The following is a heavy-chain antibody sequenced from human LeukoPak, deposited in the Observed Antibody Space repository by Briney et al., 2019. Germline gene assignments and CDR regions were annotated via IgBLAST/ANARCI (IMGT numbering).Heavy chain of an antibody. CDR3: ASSRNYYPRGDF. V-gene: IGHV4-4*07. CDR2: ITVSGST. D-gene: IGHD1-26*01. J-gene: IGHJ4*02. CDR1: GGSISSYY. Sequence: SETLSLTCTVSGGSISSYYWTWIRQPAGKGLEWLGRITVSGSTTYNPSLKSRVLMSVDTSKNQLSLKLSSVTAADTAIYFCASSRNYYPRGDFWGQGMLVTVSA.